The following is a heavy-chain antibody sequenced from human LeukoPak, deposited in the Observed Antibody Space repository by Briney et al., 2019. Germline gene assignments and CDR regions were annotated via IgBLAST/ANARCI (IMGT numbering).Heavy chain of an antibody. CDR2: IYHSGNT. V-gene: IGHV4-38-2*02. J-gene: IGHJ4*02. CDR1: GYSISSGYY. Sequence: SETLSLTCTVSGYSISSGYYWGWIRQPPGKGLEWIGSIYHSGNTYYNPSLKSRVTMSVDTSKNQFSLKLTSVTAADTAVYYCARQTGSGLFILPGGQGTLVTVSS. D-gene: IGHD3/OR15-3a*01. CDR3: ARQTGSGLFILP.